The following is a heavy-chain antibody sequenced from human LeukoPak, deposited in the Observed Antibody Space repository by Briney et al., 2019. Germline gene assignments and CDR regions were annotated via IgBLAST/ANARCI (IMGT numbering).Heavy chain of an antibody. D-gene: IGHD4-23*01. CDR2: ISHDGSAK. J-gene: IGHJ2*01. V-gene: IGHV3-30-3*01. Sequence: GGSLRLSCAAPGFTFSNYAIHWVRLAPGKGLEWVAIISHDGSAKYYADSVKGRFTISRDNSKNTLYLQMHSLRAEDTAVYYCARGVVRWNYGGNSGWYFDLWGRGTLVTVSS. CDR3: ARGVVRWNYGGNSGWYFDL. CDR1: GFTFSNYA.